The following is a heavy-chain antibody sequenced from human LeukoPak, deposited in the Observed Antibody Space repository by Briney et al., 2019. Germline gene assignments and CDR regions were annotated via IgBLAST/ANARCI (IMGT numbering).Heavy chain of an antibody. D-gene: IGHD3-22*01. J-gene: IGHJ4*02. Sequence: PGGSLRLSCAASGFTFDDYAMHWVRQAPGKGLEWVSFITGDGGSTYYADSVKGRFTISRDNSKNSLYLQMNSLRTQDTALYYCAEGYHYDSSGYYYLDYWGQGTLVTVSS. V-gene: IGHV3-43*02. CDR1: GFTFDDYA. CDR3: AEGYHYDSSGYYYLDY. CDR2: ITGDGGST.